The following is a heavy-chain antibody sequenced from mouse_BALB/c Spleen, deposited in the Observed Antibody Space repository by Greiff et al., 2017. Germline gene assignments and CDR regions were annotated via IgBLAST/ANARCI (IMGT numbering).Heavy chain of an antibody. D-gene: IGHD2-1*01. CDR2: SRNKANDYTT. Sequence: EVMLVESGPGLVAPSQSLSITCTVSGFSLTSYGVHWVRQPPGKRLEWIAASRNKANDYTTEYSASVKGRFIVSRDTSQSILYLQMNALRAEDTAIYYCARDASGNYGAMDYWGQGTSVTVSS. CDR1: GFSLTSYG. J-gene: IGHJ4*01. CDR3: ARDASGNYGAMDY. V-gene: IGHV7-1*02.